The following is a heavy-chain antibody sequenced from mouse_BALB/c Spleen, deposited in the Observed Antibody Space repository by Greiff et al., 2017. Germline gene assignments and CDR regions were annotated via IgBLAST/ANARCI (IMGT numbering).Heavy chain of an antibody. CDR2: ISYSGST. D-gene: IGHD2-4*01. CDR3: ARSRGLRDRYFDV. V-gene: IGHV3-8*02. J-gene: IGHJ1*01. Sequence: DVKLQESGPSLVKPSQTLSLTCSVTGDSITSGYWNWIRKFPGNKLEYMGYISYSGSTYYNPSLKSRISITRDTSKNQYYLQLNSVTTEDTATYYCARSRGLRDRYFDVWGAGTTVTVSS. CDR1: GDSITSGY.